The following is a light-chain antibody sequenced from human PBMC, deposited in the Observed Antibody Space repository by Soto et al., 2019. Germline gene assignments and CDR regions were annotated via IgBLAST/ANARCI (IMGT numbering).Light chain of an antibody. CDR1: SSDVGGYNY. J-gene: IGLJ1*01. CDR2: EVT. V-gene: IGLV2-14*01. CDR3: SSYTTNCTPYV. Sequence: QSALTQPASVSGSPGQSITISCTGTSSDVGGYNYVSWYQQHPGRAPKLMIFEVTNRPSGVSDRFSGSKSGNTASLTISGLQAEDEADYYCSSYTTNCTPYVFGTGTKVTVL.